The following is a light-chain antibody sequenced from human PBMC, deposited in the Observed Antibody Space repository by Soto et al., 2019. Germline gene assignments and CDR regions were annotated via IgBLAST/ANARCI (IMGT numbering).Light chain of an antibody. V-gene: IGKV1-27*01. J-gene: IGKJ5*01. CDR1: QGIGNY. CDR2: GAS. CDR3: EMYNSGPPD. Sequence: DIQMTQSPSSLSASVGDRVTITCRASQGIGNYLAWYQHKPGKVPKLLIYGASTLQSRVPSRFSGGGYETDFTPTTSGLQFEHRPPFFCEMYNSGPPDFG.